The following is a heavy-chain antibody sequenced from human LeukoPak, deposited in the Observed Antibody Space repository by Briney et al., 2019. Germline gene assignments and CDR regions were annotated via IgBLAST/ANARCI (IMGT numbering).Heavy chain of an antibody. D-gene: IGHD5-12*01. V-gene: IGHV4-4*07. Sequence: SETLSLTCTVSGGSISSYYWSWIRQPAGKGLEWIGRIYTSGSTNYNPSLKSRVTMSVDTSKNQFSLKLSSVTAADTAVYYCARDVATIGIPHVDYMDVWGKGTTVTVSS. CDR2: IYTSGST. CDR1: GGSISSYY. J-gene: IGHJ6*03. CDR3: ARDVATIGIPHVDYMDV.